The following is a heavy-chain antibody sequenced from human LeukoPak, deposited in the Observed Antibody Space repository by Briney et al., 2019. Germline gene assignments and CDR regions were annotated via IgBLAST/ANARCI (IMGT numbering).Heavy chain of an antibody. CDR1: GYTLTELS. CDR3: AREVAGAILLYYYGMDV. Sequence: ASVKVSCKVSGYTLTELSMHWVRQAPGKGLEWMGGFDPEDGETLYAQKFQGRVTMTEDTSTDTAYMELSSLSSEDTAVYYCAREVAGAILLYYYGMDVWGQGTTVTVSS. D-gene: IGHD6-19*01. V-gene: IGHV1-24*01. CDR2: FDPEDGET. J-gene: IGHJ6*02.